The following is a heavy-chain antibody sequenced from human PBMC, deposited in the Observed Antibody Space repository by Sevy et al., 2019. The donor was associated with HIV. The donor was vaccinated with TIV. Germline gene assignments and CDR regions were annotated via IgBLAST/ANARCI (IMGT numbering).Heavy chain of an antibody. Sequence: SETLSLTCTVSGGSMTSYYWNWIRQPPGKGLEWIGYIYYSGSTNYNPSLKSQVTMSVDTSKNRFSLTLISVTAADTAVYHCARSVGTGNYFDYWGQGAVVTVSS. CDR2: IYYSGST. CDR3: ARSVGTGNYFDY. V-gene: IGHV4-59*13. J-gene: IGHJ4*02. D-gene: IGHD2-21*02. CDR1: GGSMTSYY.